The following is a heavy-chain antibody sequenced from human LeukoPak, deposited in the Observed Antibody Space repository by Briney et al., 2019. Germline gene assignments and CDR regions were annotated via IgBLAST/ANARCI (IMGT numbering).Heavy chain of an antibody. CDR3: AGGRSGYPDY. V-gene: IGHV1-8*01. CDR1: GYSFGDYD. Sequence: ASVKVSCKASGYSFGDYDINWVRQATGQGVERMGWMNPKSRKTGYAQRFQGGVTMTSDTSISAAYMGAYMELSSLRSEDTAVYYCAGGRSGYPDYWGQGTLVTVSS. CDR2: MNPKSRKT. D-gene: IGHD3-22*01. J-gene: IGHJ4*02.